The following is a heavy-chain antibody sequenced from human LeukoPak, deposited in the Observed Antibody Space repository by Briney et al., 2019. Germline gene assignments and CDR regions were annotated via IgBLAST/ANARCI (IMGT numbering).Heavy chain of an antibody. CDR3: ACGWHVSFDS. CDR1: GFTFSNYG. CDR2: ITSSGGST. Sequence: PGGSLRLSCAVSGFTFSNYGMSWVRQAPGKGLEWVSSITSSGGSTYYAESVKGRFTISRDSSQKTLHLQMSDLKSDDPAIYYCACGWHVSFDSWGQGTLVAVSS. V-gene: IGHV3-23*01. J-gene: IGHJ4*02. D-gene: IGHD3-16*01.